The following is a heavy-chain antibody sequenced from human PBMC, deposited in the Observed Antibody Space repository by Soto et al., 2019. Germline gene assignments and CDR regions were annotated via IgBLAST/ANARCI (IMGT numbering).Heavy chain of an antibody. D-gene: IGHD3-22*01. CDR3: ARDALSRDSI. V-gene: IGHV4-31*03. Sequence: QVQLQESGPGLVKPSQTLSLTCTVSGGSISSGGYYWSGIRQHPGKGLEWIGYFSYGGGTYYNPSLESRVTISVDTSKNQFSLKLSSVTAADTAVYYCARDALSRDSIWGQGTLVTVSS. J-gene: IGHJ4*02. CDR2: FSYGGGT. CDR1: GGSISSGGYY.